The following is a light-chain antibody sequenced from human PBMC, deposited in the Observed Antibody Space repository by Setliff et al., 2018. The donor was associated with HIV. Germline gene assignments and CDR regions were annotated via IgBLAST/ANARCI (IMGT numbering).Light chain of an antibody. CDR2: EVS. CDR1: SSDVGGYNY. Sequence: QSVLTQSPSASGSPGQSVTISCTGTSSDVGGYNYVSWHQQHPGKAPKVIIYEVSKRPSGVPDRFSGSKSGNTASLTVSGLQAEDGADYYCSSYAGSSYVFGSGTKVTVL. CDR3: SSYAGSSYV. V-gene: IGLV2-8*01. J-gene: IGLJ1*01.